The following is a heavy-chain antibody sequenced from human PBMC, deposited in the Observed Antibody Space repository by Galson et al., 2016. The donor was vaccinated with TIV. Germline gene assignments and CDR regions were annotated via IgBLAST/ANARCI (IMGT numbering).Heavy chain of an antibody. J-gene: IGHJ6*02. CDR3: ATDRNTALDTYPYSHGMDV. Sequence: SVKVSCKASGGTFRMFVFSWLRQAPGQGLEWMGVINPLFGTTNYAQTFQGRLTITADESTSSVYMEMTSLRSDDTAVYFCATDRNTALDTYPYSHGMDVWGHGTAVIVSS. D-gene: IGHD5-18*01. V-gene: IGHV1-69*13. CDR1: GGTFRMFV. CDR2: INPLFGTT.